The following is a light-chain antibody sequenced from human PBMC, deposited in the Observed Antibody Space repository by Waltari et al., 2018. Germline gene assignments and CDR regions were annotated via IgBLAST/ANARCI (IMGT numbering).Light chain of an antibody. CDR2: AVS. CDR1: SSAVGGYNY. CDR3: SSYSSSSTRV. Sequence: SALTQPASVSGSPGQSLPISCTATSSAVGGYNYVSWYRQHPGKAPKLMIYAVSNRPSGVSNRFSGSKSGNTASLTISGLQAEDEADYYCSSYSSSSTRVFGTGAKVTVL. J-gene: IGLJ1*01. V-gene: IGLV2-14*03.